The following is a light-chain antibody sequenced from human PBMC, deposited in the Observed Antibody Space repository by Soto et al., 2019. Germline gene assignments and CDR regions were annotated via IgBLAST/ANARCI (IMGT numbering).Light chain of an antibody. V-gene: IGKV3-20*01. CDR2: GAS. CDR1: EPVRNTF. CDR3: QQYAESPLT. Sequence: DIVLTQSPDTLSLSPGERATLSCRASEPVRNTFLAWYQQKPGQAPRLLIYGASSRAIGIPDRFRGSGSGADFTLTISRLEPEDFALYFCQQYAESPLTFGGGSKLEIK. J-gene: IGKJ4*01.